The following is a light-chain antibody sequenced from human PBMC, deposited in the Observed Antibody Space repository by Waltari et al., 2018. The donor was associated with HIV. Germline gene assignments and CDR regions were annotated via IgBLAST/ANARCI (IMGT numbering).Light chain of an antibody. CDR2: KAS. Sequence: DIQMTQSTSTLSASVGDRVTITCRASQSISSWLAWYQMKPGKAPKLLIYKASSLESGVSSRFSVSGAGTEFTLTISSLQPDDFATYYCQYYNTYSRTFGQGTKVEL. J-gene: IGKJ2*02. V-gene: IGKV1-5*03. CDR3: QYYNTYSRT. CDR1: QSISSW.